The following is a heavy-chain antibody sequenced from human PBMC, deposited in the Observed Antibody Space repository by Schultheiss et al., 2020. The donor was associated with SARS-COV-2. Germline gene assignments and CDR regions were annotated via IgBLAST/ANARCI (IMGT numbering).Heavy chain of an antibody. CDR3: AGPPVDGLLGGSCMDV. D-gene: IGHD7-27*01. Sequence: SVKVSCKASGGTFSSYAISWVRQAPGQGLEWMGGIIPIFGTANYAQKFQGRVTITADESTSTAYMELSSLRSEDTAVYYCAGPPVDGLLGGSCMDVWGQGTTVTVSS. CDR1: GGTFSSYA. CDR2: IIPIFGTA. J-gene: IGHJ6*02. V-gene: IGHV1-69*13.